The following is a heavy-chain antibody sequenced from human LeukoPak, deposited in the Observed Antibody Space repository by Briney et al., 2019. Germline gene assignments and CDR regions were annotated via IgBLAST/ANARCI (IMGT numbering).Heavy chain of an antibody. J-gene: IGHJ4*02. Sequence: TGGSLRLSCAASGFTFSGYWMNWVRQSPGKGLEWVANINQDGSKTSYVDSVRGRFTISRDNAKNSLFLQMNSLRAEDTAVYYCASSDDYGGNRFDYWGQGTLVTVSS. CDR1: GFTFSGYW. CDR3: ASSDDYGGNRFDY. D-gene: IGHD4-23*01. CDR2: INQDGSKT. V-gene: IGHV3-7*02.